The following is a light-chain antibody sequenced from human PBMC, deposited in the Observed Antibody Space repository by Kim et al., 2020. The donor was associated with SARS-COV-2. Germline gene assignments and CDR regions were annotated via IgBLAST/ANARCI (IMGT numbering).Light chain of an antibody. CDR3: QKYSPSRWT. Sequence: EIGLTQSPGTLSLSPGERATLSCRASQTVNSNSLAWYQQKPGQPPRLLIYAASTRATGVPDRFSGSGSGTDFTLTITRLEPGDFAVFYCQKYSPSRWTFGPGTKVDIK. J-gene: IGKJ1*01. CDR1: QTVNSNS. CDR2: AAS. V-gene: IGKV3-20*01.